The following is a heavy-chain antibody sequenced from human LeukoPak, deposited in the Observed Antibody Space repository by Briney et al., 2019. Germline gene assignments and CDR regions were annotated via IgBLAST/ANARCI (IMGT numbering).Heavy chain of an antibody. CDR3: ASFIKPQSSDAFDI. CDR2: ISTSGSTI. V-gene: IGHV3-11*01. Sequence: GGSLRLSRAASGFTFSDYYMSWVRQAPGRGLEWGSYISTSGSTIYYADSVKGRFIISRDNAKNSLYLQMNCLRAEDTAVYYCASFIKPQSSDAFDIWGQGTMVTVSS. J-gene: IGHJ3*02. CDR1: GFTFSDYY. D-gene: IGHD2-2*01.